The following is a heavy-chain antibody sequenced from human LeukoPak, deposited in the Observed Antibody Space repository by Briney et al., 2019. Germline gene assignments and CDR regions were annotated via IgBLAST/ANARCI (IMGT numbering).Heavy chain of an antibody. CDR2: IWYDGSNK. CDR1: GFTFSSYG. D-gene: IGHD3-22*01. CDR3: AKGGYDSSGYRYFDY. V-gene: IGHV3-33*06. J-gene: IGHJ4*02. Sequence: GRALRLSCAASGFTFSSYGMHWVRQAPGKGLEWVAVIWYDGSNKYYADSVKGRFTISRDNSKNTLYLQMNSLRAEDTAVYYCAKGGYDSSGYRYFDYWGQGTLVTVSS.